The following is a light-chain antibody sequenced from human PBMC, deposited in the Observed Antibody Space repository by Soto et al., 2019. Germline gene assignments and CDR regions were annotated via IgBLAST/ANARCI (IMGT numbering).Light chain of an antibody. V-gene: IGLV2-14*01. J-gene: IGLJ1*01. CDR3: SSYTSSSTYV. Sequence: QSALTQPASVSGSPEQSITISCTGTSSDVGSYNYVSGYQQHPRKAPQLMIYDVTNRPSGVSNRFSASKSGNTASLTISGLQAEDEADYYCSSYTSSSTYVFGTGTKVTVL. CDR2: DVT. CDR1: SSDVGSYNY.